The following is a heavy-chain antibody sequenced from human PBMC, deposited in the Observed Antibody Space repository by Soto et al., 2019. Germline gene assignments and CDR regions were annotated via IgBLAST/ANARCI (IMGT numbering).Heavy chain of an antibody. D-gene: IGHD7-27*01. CDR1: GFTFSTYA. CDR2: ISGGGTST. V-gene: IGHV3-23*01. CDR3: AKDLSGDYPGGGNWFDP. J-gene: IGHJ5*02. Sequence: EVQLLESGGGLVQPGGSLRLSCAASGFTFSTYAMSWVRQPPGKGLEWISSISGGGTSTYYADSVKGQFSIARDNSKNTLYLQMNSLRAEDTARYYCAKDLSGDYPGGGNWFDPWGQGTLVTVSS.